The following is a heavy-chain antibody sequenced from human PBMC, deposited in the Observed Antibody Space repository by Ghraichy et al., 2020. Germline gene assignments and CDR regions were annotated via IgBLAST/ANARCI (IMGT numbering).Heavy chain of an antibody. Sequence: SETLSLTCTVSGGSISSYYWSWIRQPPGKGLEWIGYIYYSGSTNYNPSLKSRVTISVDTSKNQFSLKLSSVTAADTAVYYCAREGPGYSSSLSYFDYWGQGTLVTVSS. D-gene: IGHD6-13*01. V-gene: IGHV4-59*01. J-gene: IGHJ4*02. CDR2: IYYSGST. CDR3: AREGPGYSSSLSYFDY. CDR1: GGSISSYY.